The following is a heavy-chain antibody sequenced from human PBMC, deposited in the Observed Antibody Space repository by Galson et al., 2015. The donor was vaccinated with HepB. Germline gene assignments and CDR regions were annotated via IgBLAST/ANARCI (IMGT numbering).Heavy chain of an antibody. J-gene: IGHJ4*02. Sequence: SVKVSCKASGYTFASYGVIWVRLAPGRGLEWMGWISAYNGDTNYAQNLQGRVTMTTDTSTSTAYMELRSLRSDDTAVYYCARNDGSGSYPPQGYWGQGTLVTVSS. CDR2: ISAYNGDT. D-gene: IGHD3-10*01. CDR1: GYTFASYG. V-gene: IGHV1-18*01. CDR3: ARNDGSGSYPPQGY.